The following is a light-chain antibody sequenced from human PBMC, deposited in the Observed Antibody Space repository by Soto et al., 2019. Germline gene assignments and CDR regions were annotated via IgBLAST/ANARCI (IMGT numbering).Light chain of an antibody. V-gene: IGKV1-5*03. J-gene: IGKJ1*01. CDR3: QHYNSYSEA. Sequence: DIQMTQSPSTLSGSVGDRVTITCRASQTISSWLAWYQQKPGKAPKLLIYKASTLKNGVPSRFSGSGSGTEFTLTISSLQPDDFATYYCQHYNSYSEAFGQGTNVDIK. CDR1: QTISSW. CDR2: KAS.